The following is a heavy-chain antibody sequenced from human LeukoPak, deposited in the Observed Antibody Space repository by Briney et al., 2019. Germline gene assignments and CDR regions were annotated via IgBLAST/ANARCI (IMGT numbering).Heavy chain of an antibody. J-gene: IGHJ6*03. CDR1: GGSISSSSYY. CDR2: IYYSGST. V-gene: IGHV4-39*07. Sequence: SETLSLTCTVSGGSISSSSYYWGWIRQPPGKGLEWIGSIYYSGSTYYNPSLKSRVTISVDTSKNQFSLKLSSVTAADTAVYYCARVGTIEYQLLYYYYYYMDVWGKGTTVTVSS. D-gene: IGHD2-2*01. CDR3: ARVGTIEYQLLYYYYYYMDV.